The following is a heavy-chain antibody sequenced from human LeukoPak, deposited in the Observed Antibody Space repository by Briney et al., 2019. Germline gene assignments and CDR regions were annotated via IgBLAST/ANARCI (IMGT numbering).Heavy chain of an antibody. CDR3: AKGSRGIAAAGDYFDH. CDR1: GFTFSSYG. D-gene: IGHD6-13*01. J-gene: IGHJ4*02. CDR2: IWYDGSNK. V-gene: IGHV3-33*06. Sequence: GGSLRLSCAASGFTFSSYGMHWVRQAPGKGLEWVAVIWYDGSNKYYADSVKGRFTISRDNSKNTLYLQMNSLRAEDTAVYYCAKGSRGIAAAGDYFDHWGQRTLVTVSS.